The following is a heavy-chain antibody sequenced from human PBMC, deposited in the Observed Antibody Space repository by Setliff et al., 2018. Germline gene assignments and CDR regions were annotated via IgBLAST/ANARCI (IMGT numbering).Heavy chain of an antibody. V-gene: IGHV4-34*01. CDR2: INHSGST. D-gene: IGHD3-22*01. J-gene: IGHJ4*02. Sequence: PSETLSLTCAVYGGSFSGYYWSWIRQPPGKGLEWIGEINHSGSTNYNPSLKSRVTISVDTSKNQFSMKLSYVTAADTAVYYCTSVTYYYDSSGYYRDYWGQGTLVTVS. CDR3: TSVTYYYDSSGYYRDY. CDR1: GGSFSGYY.